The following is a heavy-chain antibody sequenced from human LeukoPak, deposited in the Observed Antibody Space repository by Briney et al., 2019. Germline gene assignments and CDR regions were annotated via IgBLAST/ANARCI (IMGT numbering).Heavy chain of an antibody. D-gene: IGHD5/OR15-5a*01. CDR3: AVSDWFDP. Sequence: GGSLRLSCAASGFTLSGRWMHWVRQAPGKGLVWVSRMNSDASVTVYADSVKGRFTISRDNAKNTLYLQMNSLRAEDTAVYYCAVSDWFDPWGQGTLVTVSS. CDR2: MNSDASVT. J-gene: IGHJ5*02. V-gene: IGHV3-74*01. CDR1: GFTLSGRW.